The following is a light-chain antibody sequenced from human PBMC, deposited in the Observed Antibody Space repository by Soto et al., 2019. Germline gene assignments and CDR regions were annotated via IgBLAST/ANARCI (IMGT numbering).Light chain of an antibody. CDR1: QSISRW. CDR3: QQYNNWPPTWT. V-gene: IGKV1-5*01. CDR2: DAS. Sequence: DIQMTQSPSTLSASVGDRVTITCRASQSISRWLAWYQQKPGKPPKVLIYDASTLESGVPTRFSGSGSETEFSLTISSLQPEDFAVYYCQQYNNWPPTWTFGQGTKVDIK. J-gene: IGKJ1*01.